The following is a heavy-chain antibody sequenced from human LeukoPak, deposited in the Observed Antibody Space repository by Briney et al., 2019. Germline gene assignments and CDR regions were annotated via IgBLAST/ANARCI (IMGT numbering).Heavy chain of an antibody. CDR3: AARYSGYVAD. J-gene: IGHJ4*02. CDR2: INSDGTYT. D-gene: IGHD5-12*01. CDR1: GFTFSSYW. Sequence: GGSLRLSCAASGFTFSSYWMHWVRQPPGKGLVWVSRINSDGTYTIYEDSVKGRFTISRDNAKNTLYLQMNSLIAEDTAVYYCAARYSGYVADWGQGTLVTVSS. V-gene: IGHV3-74*01.